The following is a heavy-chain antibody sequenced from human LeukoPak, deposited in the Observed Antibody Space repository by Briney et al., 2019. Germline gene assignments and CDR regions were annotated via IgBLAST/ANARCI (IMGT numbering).Heavy chain of an antibody. D-gene: IGHD6-6*01. CDR1: GFTFSDYY. V-gene: IGHV3-11*01. CDR2: ISSSGSTI. Sequence: EGSLRLSCAASGFTFSDYYMSWIRQAPGKGLEWVSYISSSGSTIYYADSVKGRFTISRDNAKNSLYLQMNSLRAEDTAVYYCARDSPSYSSSSFDYWGQGTLVTVSS. J-gene: IGHJ4*02. CDR3: ARDSPSYSSSSFDY.